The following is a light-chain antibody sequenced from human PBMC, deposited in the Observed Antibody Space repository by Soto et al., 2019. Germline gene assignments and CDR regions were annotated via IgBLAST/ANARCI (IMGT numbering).Light chain of an antibody. Sequence: QSALTQPASVSGSPGQSITISCTGTSSDVGGYNYVSWYQQHPGKAPNLMIYEVSNRPSGVSNRFSGSKSGNTASLSISGLQAEDEAEYYCSAYTSISTLGVVFGGGTKLTFL. CDR1: SSDVGGYNY. CDR2: EVS. J-gene: IGLJ2*01. V-gene: IGLV2-14*01. CDR3: SAYTSISTLGVV.